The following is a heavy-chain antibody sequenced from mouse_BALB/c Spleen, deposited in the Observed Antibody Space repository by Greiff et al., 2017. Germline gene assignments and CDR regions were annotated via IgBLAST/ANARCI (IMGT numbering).Heavy chain of an antibody. CDR2: INPSNGGT. D-gene: IGHD2-4*01. Sequence: VQLQQSGAELVKPGASVTLSCKASGYTFTSYYMYWVKQRPGQGLAWIGEINPSNGGTNFNEKFKSKATLTVDKSSSTAYMQLSSLTSEDSAVYYCTRGTMITTKVYYAMDYWGQGTSVTVSS. CDR1: GYTFTSYY. V-gene: IGHV1S81*02. CDR3: TRGTMITTKVYYAMDY. J-gene: IGHJ4*01.